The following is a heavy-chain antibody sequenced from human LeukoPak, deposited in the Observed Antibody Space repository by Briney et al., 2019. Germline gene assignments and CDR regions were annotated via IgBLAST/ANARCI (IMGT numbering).Heavy chain of an antibody. CDR1: GYTFTSYG. CDR2: ISGYNGDA. J-gene: IGHJ1*01. D-gene: IGHD5-18*01. V-gene: IGHV1-18*01. CDR3: ARDDRSVDTAMSFQR. Sequence: ASVRVSCTASGYTFTSYGISWVRQAPGQGLEWMGWISGYNGDAIYAQKLQGRVTLSTDTSTTTAYMELRSLTSDDTAVYYCARDDRSVDTAMSFQRWGQGTLVTVSP.